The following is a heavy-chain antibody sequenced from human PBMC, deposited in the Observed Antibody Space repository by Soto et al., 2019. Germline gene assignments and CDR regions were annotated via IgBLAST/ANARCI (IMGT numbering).Heavy chain of an antibody. CDR3: ARVAASPHYYYGMDV. V-gene: IGHV6-1*01. Sequence: PSQTLSLTCAISGDSLSSNSAAWASIRQSPSRGLEWLGRTYYRSKWYNYYAVSVKSRITITPNTSKTQFSLQLNSVTPEDTAVYYCARVAASPHYYYGMDVWGQGTTVTVSS. CDR2: TYYRSKWYN. CDR1: GDSLSSNSAA. J-gene: IGHJ6*02.